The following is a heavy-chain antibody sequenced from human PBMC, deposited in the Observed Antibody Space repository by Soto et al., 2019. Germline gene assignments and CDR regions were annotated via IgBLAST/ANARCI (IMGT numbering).Heavy chain of an antibody. CDR2: IYYNGDT. D-gene: IGHD7-27*01. J-gene: IGHJ4*02. Sequence: QVQLQESGPGLVKPSQTLSLTCTVSGGSISSGGYYWSWIRQHPGKGLEWIGYIYYNGDTYYNPSLKSRVSISIDPSKNQFSLRLTSVTGADTAVYYCARSHRDNWGSPDYFDYWGQGTLVTVSS. V-gene: IGHV4-31*03. CDR1: GGSISSGGYY. CDR3: ARSHRDNWGSPDYFDY.